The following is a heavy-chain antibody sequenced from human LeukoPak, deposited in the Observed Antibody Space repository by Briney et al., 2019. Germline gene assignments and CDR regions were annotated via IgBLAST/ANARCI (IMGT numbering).Heavy chain of an antibody. V-gene: IGHV4-38-2*01. CDR3: ARAKLEWFSIYYYYYMYV. CDR1: GYSISSGYY. D-gene: IGHD3-3*01. J-gene: IGHJ6*03. CDR2: LYHSGTT. Sequence: SETLSLTCGVSGYSISSGYYWGCIRQPPGKGLEWIGILYHSGTTYYNPSLKSRVTILAETSKNHFSLKLNSVTAADTAVYYCARAKLEWFSIYYYYYMYVWGQGTTVTASS.